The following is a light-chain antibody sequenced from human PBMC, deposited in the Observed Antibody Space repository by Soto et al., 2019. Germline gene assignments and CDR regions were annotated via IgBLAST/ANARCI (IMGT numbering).Light chain of an antibody. V-gene: IGKV3-20*01. CDR2: GAS. CDR3: EQYGSSPWT. J-gene: IGKJ1*01. Sequence: EIMLTQTPGTLSFSPGERATLSCRASQSVSSSYLAWYQQKPGQAPRLLIYGASSRATGIPDRFSGSGSGTDFTLTISRLEPEDFAVYYCEQYGSSPWTFGQGTKVDI. CDR1: QSVSSSY.